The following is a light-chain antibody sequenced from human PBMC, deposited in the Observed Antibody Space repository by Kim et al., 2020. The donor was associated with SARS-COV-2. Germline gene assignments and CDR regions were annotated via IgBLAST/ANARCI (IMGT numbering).Light chain of an antibody. CDR3: QQCYSLPRT. CDR2: DAS. J-gene: IGKJ2*01. CDR1: QDISNY. Sequence: DIQMTQSPSSLSVSVGDRVTITCQASQDISNYLNWYQQKPGKAPKLLIYDASNLATGVPSRFSGSGSGTDFTFTISSLQPEDIATYYCQQCYSLPRTFGQGTKLEI. V-gene: IGKV1-33*01.